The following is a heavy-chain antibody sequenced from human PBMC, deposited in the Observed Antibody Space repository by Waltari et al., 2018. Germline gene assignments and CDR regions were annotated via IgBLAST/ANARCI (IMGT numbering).Heavy chain of an antibody. D-gene: IGHD1-26*01. CDR1: GFTFSSSR. CDR3: ARLGVSHFDY. CDR2: ISATTSSI. V-gene: IGHV3-48*04. Sequence: EILVVESGGGLVQPGGSMRLSCAASGFTFSSSRMTGVRQAPGKGLEWVSYISATTSSIYYADSVKGRFTISRDNAQNSMYLQMNSLRAEDTALYYCARLGVSHFDYWGQGTLVTVSS. J-gene: IGHJ4*02.